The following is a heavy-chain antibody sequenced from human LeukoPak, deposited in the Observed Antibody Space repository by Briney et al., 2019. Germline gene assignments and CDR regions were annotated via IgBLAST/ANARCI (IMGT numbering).Heavy chain of an antibody. D-gene: IGHD3-22*01. Sequence: PSETLSLTCTVSGGSISSDYWSWIRQPPGKGLEWIGYIYYLGGTNYNPSLESRGAISTDTSKTQFSLKVTSVTAADTAVYYCAKEGSSGLFDFWGQGILVTVSS. V-gene: IGHV4-59*01. CDR3: AKEGSSGLFDF. CDR2: IYYLGGT. J-gene: IGHJ4*02. CDR1: GGSISSDY.